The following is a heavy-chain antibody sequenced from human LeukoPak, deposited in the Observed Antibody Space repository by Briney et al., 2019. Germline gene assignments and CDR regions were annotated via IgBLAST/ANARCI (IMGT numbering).Heavy chain of an antibody. J-gene: IGHJ6*02. Sequence: GGSLRLSCAASGFTFNNAWMNWVRQAPGKGLEWVVRIKSKADGGTTDYAAPVKGRFTISRDDSKNTLYLQMNSLKTEDTAVYYCTTDSISAYYYDSSGYYYNYYYGMDVWGQGTTVTVSS. CDR3: TTDSISAYYYDSSGYYYNYYYGMDV. V-gene: IGHV3-15*07. D-gene: IGHD3-22*01. CDR1: GFTFNNAW. CDR2: IKSKADGGTT.